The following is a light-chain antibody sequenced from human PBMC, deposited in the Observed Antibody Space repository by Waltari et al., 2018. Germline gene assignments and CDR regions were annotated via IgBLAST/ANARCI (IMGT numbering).Light chain of an antibody. CDR2: DAS. CDR3: QQRKYWPPIT. V-gene: IGKV3-11*01. Sequence: EVVLTQSPATLSLSPGERATLSCRASQSVSINIAWYQHKPGQAPRLLIYDASNRATGIPARFSGSGSGTDFTLTISSLEPEDFAVYYCQQRKYWPPITFGQGTRLEIK. J-gene: IGKJ5*01. CDR1: QSVSIN.